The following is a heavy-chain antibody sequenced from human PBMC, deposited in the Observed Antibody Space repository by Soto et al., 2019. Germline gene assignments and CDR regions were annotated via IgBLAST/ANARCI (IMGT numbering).Heavy chain of an antibody. CDR2: VSYRGSP. V-gene: IGHV4-39*01. CDR1: GASVSSSHY. CDR3: ARHYNTGAFFDY. D-gene: IGHD1-20*01. J-gene: IGHJ4*02. Sequence: QLQLQESGPGLVKSSETLSLTCSVSGASVSSSHYWGWISQPPGKGLEWIGSVSYRGSPYYSPSFKSRITISVDTSNNQFSLRVRSVTATDTAVYFCARHYNTGAFFDYWGQGKLVTVSS.